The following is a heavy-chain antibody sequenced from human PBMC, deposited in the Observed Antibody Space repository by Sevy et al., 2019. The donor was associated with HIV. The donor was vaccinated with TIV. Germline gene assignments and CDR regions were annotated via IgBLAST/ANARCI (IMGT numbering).Heavy chain of an antibody. CDR1: GFTFISYA. CDR2: IYGSSGGT. D-gene: IGHD3-22*01. V-gene: IGHV3-23*01. CDR3: AGGRYDSSGSFDAFDI. J-gene: IGHJ3*02. Sequence: GGSLRLSCKPSGFTFISYAMSWFRQAPGKGLEWVSTIYGSSGGTYYADSVKGRFTISRDNSKNTLYLQMNSLRTEDTAVYYCAGGRYDSSGSFDAFDIWGQGTMVTVSS.